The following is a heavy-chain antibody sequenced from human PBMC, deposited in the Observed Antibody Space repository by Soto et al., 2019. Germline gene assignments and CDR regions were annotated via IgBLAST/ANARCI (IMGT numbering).Heavy chain of an antibody. J-gene: IGHJ5*02. CDR3: ARYHSSGPTPYNWFDP. V-gene: IGHV4-59*01. Sequence: PSETLSLTCTVSGGSISSYYWSWIRQPPGKGLEWIGYIYYSGSTNYNPSLKSRVTISVDTSKNQFSLKLSSVTAADTAVYYCARYHSSGPTPYNWFDPWGQGTLVTVSS. CDR2: IYYSGST. CDR1: GGSISSYY. D-gene: IGHD6-19*01.